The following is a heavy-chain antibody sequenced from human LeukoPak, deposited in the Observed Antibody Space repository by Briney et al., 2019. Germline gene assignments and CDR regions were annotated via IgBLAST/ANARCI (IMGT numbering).Heavy chain of an antibody. Sequence: GGSLRLSCTASGFTFGDYAMSWVRQAPGKGLEWVGFIRSKAYGGTTEYAASVKGRFTISRDDSKSIAYLQMNSLKTEDTAVYYCTRDQYYYGSGSYGGMDVWGKGTTVTISS. D-gene: IGHD3-10*01. J-gene: IGHJ6*04. V-gene: IGHV3-49*04. CDR1: GFTFGDYA. CDR3: TRDQYYYGSGSYGGMDV. CDR2: IRSKAYGGTT.